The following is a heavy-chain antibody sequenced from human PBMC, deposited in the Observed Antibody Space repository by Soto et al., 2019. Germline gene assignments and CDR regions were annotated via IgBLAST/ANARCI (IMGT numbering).Heavy chain of an antibody. V-gene: IGHV4-30-4*01. CDR3: AREGRLQSLDY. CDR2: IFYSGDT. D-gene: IGHD4-4*01. CDR1: GGSISNPDHY. J-gene: IGHJ4*02. Sequence: LYLTCTFSGGSISNPDHYWSWIRQPPGKGLEWIWSIFYSGDTSYNPSLKSRLSISVDTSKNQFSLSLRSVTASDTAVYFCAREGRLQSLDYWGQGTLVTVSS.